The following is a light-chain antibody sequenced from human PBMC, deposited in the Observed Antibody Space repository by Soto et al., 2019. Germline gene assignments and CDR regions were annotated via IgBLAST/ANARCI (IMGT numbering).Light chain of an antibody. CDR2: KIS. V-gene: IGKV2-24*01. Sequence: TQTPVSSVVTLGHPASISCRSSQSLVHSDGNTYLSWLHVGPGQSPRLLISKISSRFSGVPDRFTGSGAATDFTLKISRVEAEDVGTYYCVQRTQFPLTFGGGTKVEI. CDR1: QSLVHSDGNTY. J-gene: IGKJ4*01. CDR3: VQRTQFPLT.